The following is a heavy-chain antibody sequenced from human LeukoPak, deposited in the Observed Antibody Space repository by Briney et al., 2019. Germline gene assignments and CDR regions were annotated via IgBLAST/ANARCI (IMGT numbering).Heavy chain of an antibody. Sequence: PSETLSLTCAVYGGSFSGYYWSWIRQPPGKGLEWIGEINHSGSTNYNPSLKSRVTISVDTPKNQFSLKLSSVTAADTAVYYCAGGRKSLRYFDWLLFDYWGQGTLVAVSS. CDR3: AGGRKSLRYFDWLLFDY. V-gene: IGHV4-34*01. CDR1: GGSFSGYY. CDR2: INHSGST. D-gene: IGHD3-9*01. J-gene: IGHJ4*02.